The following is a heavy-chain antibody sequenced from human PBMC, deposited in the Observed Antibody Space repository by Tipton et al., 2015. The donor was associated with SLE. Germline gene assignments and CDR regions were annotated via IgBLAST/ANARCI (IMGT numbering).Heavy chain of an antibody. J-gene: IGHJ2*01. V-gene: IGHV4-59*11. CDR3: ASTDTSGLLDWYFDL. D-gene: IGHD3-22*01. CDR2: IYYSGNT. Sequence: TLSLTCTVSGGSISRHYWSWIRQPPGKGLEWIGYIYYSGNTNYNPSLTSRVTISVDTSKNRFSLKLSSVTAADTAMYFCASTDTSGLLDWYFDLWGRGTLVTVSS. CDR1: GGSISRHY.